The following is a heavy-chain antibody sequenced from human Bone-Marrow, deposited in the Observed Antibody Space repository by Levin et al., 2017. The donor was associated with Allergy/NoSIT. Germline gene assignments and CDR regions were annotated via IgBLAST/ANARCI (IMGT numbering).Heavy chain of an antibody. V-gene: IGHV3-72*01. D-gene: IGHD2-2*01. CDR1: GFTFSDHY. Sequence: GESLKISCAVSGFTFSDHYMDWVRQAPGKGLEWVGRSRNKANSYTTEYAASVKGRFTISRDDSKKSLYLQMNSLKIENTAVYYCAREGVVPAAVFDYWGQGTLVTVSS. CDR2: SRNKANSYTT. CDR3: AREGVVPAAVFDY. J-gene: IGHJ4*02.